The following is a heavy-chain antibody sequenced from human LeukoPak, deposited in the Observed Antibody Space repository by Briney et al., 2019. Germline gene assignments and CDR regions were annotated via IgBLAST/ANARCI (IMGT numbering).Heavy chain of an antibody. CDR2: ISSSGSTI. CDR3: ARDYYYDSSGLDY. J-gene: IGHJ4*02. Sequence: GGSLRLSCAASGFTFSSYEMIWVRQAPGKGLEWVSYISSSGSTIYYADSVKGRFTISRDNAKNSLYLQMNSLRAEDTAVYYCARDYYYDSSGLDYWGQGTLVTVSS. D-gene: IGHD3-22*01. CDR1: GFTFSSYE. V-gene: IGHV3-48*03.